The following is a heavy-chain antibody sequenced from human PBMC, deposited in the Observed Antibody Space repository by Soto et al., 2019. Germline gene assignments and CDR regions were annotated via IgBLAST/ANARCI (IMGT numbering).Heavy chain of an antibody. J-gene: IGHJ6*03. CDR2: ISGSGGST. CDR1: GFTFSSYA. D-gene: IGHD6-13*01. Sequence: PGVSLRLSCAASGFTFSSYAMSWVRQAPGKGLEWVSAISGSGGSTYYADSVKGRFTISRDNSKNTLYLQMNSLRAEDTAVYYCAKAYSSSWYNPHYYYYYMDVWGKGTTVTVSS. CDR3: AKAYSSSWYNPHYYYYYMDV. V-gene: IGHV3-23*01.